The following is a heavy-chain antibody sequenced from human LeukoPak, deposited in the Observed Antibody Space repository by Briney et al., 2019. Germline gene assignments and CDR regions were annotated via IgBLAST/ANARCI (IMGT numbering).Heavy chain of an antibody. Sequence: SETLSLTCAVYGGSFSGYYWSWVRQPPGKGLEWVGEINHSGSTNYNPSLKSRVTISVDTSKTQFSLKLSSVTAADTAVYYCARTVDTAITYYFDYWGQGSLVTVSS. CDR1: GGSFSGYY. CDR3: ARTVDTAITYYFDY. CDR2: INHSGST. V-gene: IGHV4-34*01. J-gene: IGHJ4*02. D-gene: IGHD5-18*01.